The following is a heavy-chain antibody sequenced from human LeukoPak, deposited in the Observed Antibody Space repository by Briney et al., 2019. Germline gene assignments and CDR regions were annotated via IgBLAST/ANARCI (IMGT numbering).Heavy chain of an antibody. CDR2: LSGSGSST. CDR1: GFTFRYYG. V-gene: IGHV3-23*01. J-gene: IGHJ6*02. Sequence: GGSLRLSCAASGFTFRYYGMSWVRQAPGKGLEWVSSLSGSGSSTHYADSVKGRFTISRDNSKNTLYLQMNSLRAEDTAVYYCAKGRGAAAADGMDAWGQGTTVTVPS. CDR3: AKGRGAAAADGMDA. D-gene: IGHD6-25*01.